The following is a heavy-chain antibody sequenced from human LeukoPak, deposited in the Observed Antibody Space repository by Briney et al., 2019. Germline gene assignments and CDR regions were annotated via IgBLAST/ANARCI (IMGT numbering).Heavy chain of an antibody. CDR3: ARFVSIRGGIHLNYFDS. D-gene: IGHD2-15*01. V-gene: IGHV4-34*01. J-gene: IGHJ4*02. Sequence: PSETLSLTCAVYGGSFSGYYWSWIRQPPGKGLEWIGEINHSGSTNYNPSLKSRVTISVDTSKNQFSLKLSSVTAADTAVYYCARFVSIRGGIHLNYFDSWGQGRLVTVSS. CDR2: INHSGST. CDR1: GGSFSGYY.